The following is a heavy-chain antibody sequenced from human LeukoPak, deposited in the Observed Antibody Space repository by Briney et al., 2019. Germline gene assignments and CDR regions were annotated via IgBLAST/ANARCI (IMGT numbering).Heavy chain of an antibody. CDR2: ISSSSSYI. CDR1: GFTFSSYS. CDR3: ARDRLVTVFDY. J-gene: IGHJ4*02. V-gene: IGHV3-21*01. D-gene: IGHD4-23*01. Sequence: GGSLSLSCAASGFTFSSYSMNWVRQAPGKGLEWVSSISSSSSYIYYADSVKGRFTISRDNAKNSLYLQMNSLRAEDTAVYYCARDRLVTVFDYWGQGTLVTVSS.